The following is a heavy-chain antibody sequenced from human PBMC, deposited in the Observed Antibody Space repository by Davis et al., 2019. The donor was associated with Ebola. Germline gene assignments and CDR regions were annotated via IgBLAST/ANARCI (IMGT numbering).Heavy chain of an antibody. CDR3: VTRARS. CDR2: IKQDGSEK. V-gene: IGHV3-7*01. J-gene: IGHJ5*02. D-gene: IGHD6-6*01. CDR1: GFTFSSYW. Sequence: GESLKISCAASGFTFSSYWMSWVRQAPGKGLEWVANIKQDGSEKYYVDSVKGRFTISRDNAKNSLYLQMNSLRAEDMAVYYCVTRARSWGQGTLVTVSS.